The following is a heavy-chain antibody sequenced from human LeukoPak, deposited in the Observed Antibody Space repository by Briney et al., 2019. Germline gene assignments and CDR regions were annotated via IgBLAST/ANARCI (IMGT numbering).Heavy chain of an antibody. CDR2: INPNSGGT. Sequence: GASVKVSCKASGYTFTGYYMHWVRQAPGQGLEWMGWINPNSGGTNYAQKFQGRVTMTRDTSISTAYMELSRLRSDDTAVYYCARGPITMVRGVKQAFDPWGQGTLVTVSS. V-gene: IGHV1-2*02. CDR3: ARGPITMVRGVKQAFDP. D-gene: IGHD3-10*01. CDR1: GYTFTGYY. J-gene: IGHJ5*02.